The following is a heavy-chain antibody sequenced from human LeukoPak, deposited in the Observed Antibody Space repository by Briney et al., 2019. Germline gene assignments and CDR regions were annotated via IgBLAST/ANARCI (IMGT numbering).Heavy chain of an antibody. V-gene: IGHV1-46*01. CDR3: ARDREWFFDY. J-gene: IGHJ4*02. CDR1: GGTFSSYA. CDR2: INPSGGST. Sequence: GASVKVSCKASGGTFSSYAISWVRQAPGQGLEWMGIINPSGGSTSYAQKFQGRVTMTRDTSTSTVYMELSSLRSEDTAVYYCARDREWFFDYWGQGTLVTVSS. D-gene: IGHD3-3*01.